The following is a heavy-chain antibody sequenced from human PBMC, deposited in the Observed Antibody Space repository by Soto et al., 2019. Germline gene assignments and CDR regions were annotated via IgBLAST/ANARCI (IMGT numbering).Heavy chain of an antibody. Sequence: GGSLRLSCAASGFTFSSYSMNWVRQAPGKGLEWVSSISSSSSYIYYADSVKGRFTISRDNAKNSLYLQMNSLRAEDTAVYYCARDFREGGYGIFDYWGQGTLVTVSS. CDR1: GFTFSSYS. CDR2: ISSSSSYI. V-gene: IGHV3-21*01. CDR3: ARDFREGGYGIFDY. D-gene: IGHD5-12*01. J-gene: IGHJ4*02.